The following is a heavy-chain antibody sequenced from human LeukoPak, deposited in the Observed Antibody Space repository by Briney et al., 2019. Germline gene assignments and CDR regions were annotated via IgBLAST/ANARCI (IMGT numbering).Heavy chain of an antibody. CDR2: ISSSGDSA. Sequence: GGSLRLSCAASGFTFSSYAMSWVRQAPGKGLEWVSLISSSGDSAYFADSVKGRFTISRDNSRNTLYLQMSSLRAEDTALYYCATTLRSFDSPSDYWGQGTLVTVSS. CDR3: ATTLRSFDSPSDY. D-gene: IGHD3-9*01. V-gene: IGHV3-23*01. J-gene: IGHJ4*02. CDR1: GFTFSSYA.